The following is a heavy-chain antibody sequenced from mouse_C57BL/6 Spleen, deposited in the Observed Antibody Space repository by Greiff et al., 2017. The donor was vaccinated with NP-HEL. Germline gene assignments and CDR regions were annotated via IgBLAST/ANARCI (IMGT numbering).Heavy chain of an antibody. CDR3: ANRIYDGYYFGY. CDR2: IYPGDGDT. Sequence: QVQLKESGPELVKPGASVKISCKASGYAFSSSWMNWVKQRPGKGLEWIGRIYPGDGDTNYNGKFKGKATLTADKSSSTAYMQLSSLTSEDSAVYFCANRIYDGYYFGYWGQGTTLTVSS. V-gene: IGHV1-82*01. D-gene: IGHD2-3*01. CDR1: GYAFSSSW. J-gene: IGHJ2*01.